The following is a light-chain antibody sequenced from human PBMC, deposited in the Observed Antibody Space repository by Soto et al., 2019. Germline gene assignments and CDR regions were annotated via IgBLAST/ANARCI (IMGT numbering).Light chain of an antibody. CDR2: KAS. V-gene: IGKV1-5*03. Sequence: DIHMTQSPSTLSSSLGDRVTITFRASQSISSWLAWYQQKPGKAPKLLIYKASSLESGVPSRFSGSGSGTEFTLTISSLQPEDFAVYYCQQYLVTPWTFGQGTKVDIK. CDR3: QQYLVTPWT. CDR1: QSISSW. J-gene: IGKJ1*01.